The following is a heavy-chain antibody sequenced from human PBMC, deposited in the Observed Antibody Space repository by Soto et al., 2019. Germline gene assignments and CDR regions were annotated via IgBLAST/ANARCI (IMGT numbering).Heavy chain of an antibody. CDR3: ARENYDILTGYGYYYYYMDV. J-gene: IGHJ6*03. CDR1: GYTFTSYG. V-gene: IGHV1-18*01. D-gene: IGHD3-9*01. CDR2: ISAYNGNT. Sequence: ASVKVSCKASGYTFTSYGISWVRQAPGQGLEWMGWISAYNGNTNYEQKLQGRVTMTTDTSTSTAYMELRSLRSEDTAVYYCARENYDILTGYGYYYYYMDVWGKGTTVTSP.